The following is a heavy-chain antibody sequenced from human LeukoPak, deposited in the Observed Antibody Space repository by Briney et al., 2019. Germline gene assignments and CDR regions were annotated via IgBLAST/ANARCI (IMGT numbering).Heavy chain of an antibody. Sequence: PGGTLRLSCAASGFTFSSYAMSWVRQAPGKGLEWVSAISGSGGSTYYADSVKGRFTISRDNSKNTLYLQMNSLRAEDTAVYYCAKFGGSSWYNELYNWFDPWGQGTLVTVSS. CDR3: AKFGGSSWYNELYNWFDP. D-gene: IGHD6-13*01. CDR1: GFTFSSYA. J-gene: IGHJ5*02. V-gene: IGHV3-23*01. CDR2: ISGSGGST.